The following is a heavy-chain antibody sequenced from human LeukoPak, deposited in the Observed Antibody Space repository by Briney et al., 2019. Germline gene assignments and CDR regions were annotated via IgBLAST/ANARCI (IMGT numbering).Heavy chain of an antibody. CDR1: GGTFSSYA. CDR3: ARSHYYDSSGYYRY. J-gene: IGHJ4*02. V-gene: IGHV1-69*05. D-gene: IGHD3-22*01. CDR2: IIPIFGTA. Sequence: ASVKVSCKASGGTFSSYAISWVRQAPGQGLEWMGRIIPIFGTANYAQKFQGRVTITTGESTSTAYMELSSLRSEDTAVYYCARSHYYDSSGYYRYWGQGTLVTVSS.